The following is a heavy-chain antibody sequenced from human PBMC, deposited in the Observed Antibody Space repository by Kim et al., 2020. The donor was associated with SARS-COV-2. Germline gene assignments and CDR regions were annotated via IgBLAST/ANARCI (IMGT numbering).Heavy chain of an antibody. V-gene: IGHV4-39*07. CDR2: IYYSGST. J-gene: IGHJ4*01. CDR1: GGSISSSSYY. Sequence: SETLSLTCTVSGGSISSSSYYWGWIRQPPGKGLEWIGSIYYSGSTYYNPSLKSRVTISVDTSKNQFSLKLSSVTAADTAVYYCARERGLYGDYEAHFDY. CDR3: ARERGLYGDYEAHFDY. D-gene: IGHD4-17*01.